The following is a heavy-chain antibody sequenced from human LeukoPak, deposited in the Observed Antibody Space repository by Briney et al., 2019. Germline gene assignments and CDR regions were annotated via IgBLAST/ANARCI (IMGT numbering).Heavy chain of an antibody. CDR3: AKDRAYSSSWFDY. J-gene: IGHJ4*02. V-gene: IGHV3-23*01. D-gene: IGHD6-13*01. CDR2: ISGSGGST. Sequence: GSLRLSCAASGFSFSSYAMSWVRQAPGKGLVWVSGISGSGGSTYYADSVKGRFTISRDNSKNTLYLQMNSLRAEDTAVYYCAKDRAYSSSWFDYWGQGTLVTVSS. CDR1: GFSFSSYA.